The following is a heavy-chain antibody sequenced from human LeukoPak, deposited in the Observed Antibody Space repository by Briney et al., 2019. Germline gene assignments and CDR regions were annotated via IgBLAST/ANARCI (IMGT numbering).Heavy chain of an antibody. Sequence: ASVKVSCKASGGTFSSYAISWVRQAPGQGLEWMGRIIPILGIANYAQKFQGRVTITADKSTSTAYMELSSLRSEDTAVYYCARDVLDYIDHFDYWGQGTLVTVSS. CDR1: GGTFSSYA. J-gene: IGHJ4*02. D-gene: IGHD2-8*01. CDR3: ARDVLDYIDHFDY. V-gene: IGHV1-69*04. CDR2: IIPILGIA.